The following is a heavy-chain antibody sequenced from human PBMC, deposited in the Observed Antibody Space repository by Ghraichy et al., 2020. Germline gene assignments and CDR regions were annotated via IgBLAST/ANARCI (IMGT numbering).Heavy chain of an antibody. CDR2: VSYSGNT. D-gene: IGHD1-26*01. CDR3: AGGKDTSSWFDL. V-gene: IGHV4-39*01. CDR1: GGSITRSSFH. Sequence: SETLSLTCTVSGGSITRSSFHWGWIRLAPGKGLQWIGSVSYSGNTYYSPPLRGRVTISMDTSKNQFSWQLPSVTAADTASYYCAGGKDTSSWFDLWGRGTLVTVSS. J-gene: IGHJ2*01.